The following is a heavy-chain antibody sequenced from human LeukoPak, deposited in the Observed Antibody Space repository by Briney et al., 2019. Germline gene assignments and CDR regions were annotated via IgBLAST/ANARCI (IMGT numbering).Heavy chain of an antibody. D-gene: IGHD2-2*02. CDR2: IYPGDSDT. CDR3: ARHLVVPAAIGYYYMDV. CDR1: GYSFTSYW. Sequence: GESLKISCKGSGYSFTSYWIGWVRQMPGKGLEWMGIIYPGDSDTRYSSSFQGQVTISADKSISTAYLQWSSLKASDTAMYYCARHLVVPAAIGYYYMDVWGKGTTVTVSS. J-gene: IGHJ6*03. V-gene: IGHV5-51*01.